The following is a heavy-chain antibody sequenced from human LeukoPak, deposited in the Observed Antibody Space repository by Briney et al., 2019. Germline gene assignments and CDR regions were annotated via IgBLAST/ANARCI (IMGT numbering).Heavy chain of an antibody. Sequence: ASVKVSCKASGYTFTSYYMHWVRQAPGQGLEWMGIIDPSGGGTSYAQKFQGRVTMTRDTSTSTAYMELSSLRSEDTAVYYCASLGSGSSPIIDFDYWGQGTLVTVSS. D-gene: IGHD3-10*01. CDR1: GYTFTSYY. CDR3: ASLGSGSSPIIDFDY. J-gene: IGHJ4*02. V-gene: IGHV1-46*01. CDR2: IDPSGGGT.